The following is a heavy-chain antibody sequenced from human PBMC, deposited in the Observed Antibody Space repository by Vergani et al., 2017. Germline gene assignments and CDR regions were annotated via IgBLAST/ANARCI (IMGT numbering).Heavy chain of an antibody. CDR2: IWYDGSNK. D-gene: IGHD3-10*01. CDR1: GFTFSSYG. Sequence: QVHLVESGGGVVQPGRSLRLSCAASGFTFSSYGMHWVRQAPGKGLEWVAVIWYDGSNKYYADSVKGRFTISRDNSKNTLYLQMNSLRAEDTAVYYCAREMVVRGVRSSSYWGQGTLVTVSS. V-gene: IGHV3-33*01. J-gene: IGHJ4*02. CDR3: AREMVVRGVRSSSY.